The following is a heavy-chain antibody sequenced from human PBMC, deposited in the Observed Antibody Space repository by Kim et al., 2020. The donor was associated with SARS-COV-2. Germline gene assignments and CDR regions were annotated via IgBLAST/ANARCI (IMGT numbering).Heavy chain of an antibody. D-gene: IGHD6-19*01. CDR1: GFTFSDYY. Sequence: GGSLRLSCAASGFTFSDYYMSWIRQAPGKGLEWVSYISNRGTIIRYADSVKGRFTISRDNAKNSLYLQMNSLRAEDTAVYYCAKSSSGWDFDYWGQGTL. V-gene: IGHV3-11*01. J-gene: IGHJ4*02. CDR2: ISNRGTII. CDR3: AKSSSGWDFDY.